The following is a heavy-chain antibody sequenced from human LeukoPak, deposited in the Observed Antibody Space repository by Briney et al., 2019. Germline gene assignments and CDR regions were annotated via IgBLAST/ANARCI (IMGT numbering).Heavy chain of an antibody. J-gene: IGHJ5*02. CDR2: MNPNSGNT. D-gene: IGHD3-3*01. V-gene: IGHV1-8*03. CDR3: ARYRNTPRMYYDFWSGYDNWFDP. Sequence: GASVKVSCKASGYTFTGYYMHWVRQAPGQGLEWMGWMNPNSGNTGYAQKFQGRVTITRNTSISTAYMELSSLRSEDTAVYYCARYRNTPRMYYDFWSGYDNWFDPWGQGTLVTVSS. CDR1: GYTFTGYY.